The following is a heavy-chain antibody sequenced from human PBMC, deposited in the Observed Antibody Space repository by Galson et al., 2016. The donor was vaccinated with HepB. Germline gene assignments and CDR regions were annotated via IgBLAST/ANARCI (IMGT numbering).Heavy chain of an antibody. CDR3: ARGKYDFAPGQIQL. CDR2: ITPNNGGT. V-gene: IGHV1-2*02. Sequence: SVKVSCKASGFTFTTYYIQWLRQAPGHGLEWMGWITPNNGGTNYALKFQGMVTMTRDTSITTAYMELSSLKSDDTAVYYCARGKYDFAPGQIQLWGQGTLVSVSS. D-gene: IGHD3/OR15-3a*01. J-gene: IGHJ1*01. CDR1: GFTFTTYY.